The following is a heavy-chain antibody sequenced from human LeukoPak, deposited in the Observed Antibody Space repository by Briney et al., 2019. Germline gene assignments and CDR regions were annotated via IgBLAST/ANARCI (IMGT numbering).Heavy chain of an antibody. D-gene: IGHD5-24*01. CDR1: GGSISSYY. CDR3: ARRRSNWFDP. Sequence: SETLSLTCTVSGGSISSYYWSWIRQPPGKGLEWIGYIYYSGSTNYNASLKSRVTISVDTSKNQLSLKLSSVTAADTAVYYCARRRSNWFDPWGQGTLVTVSS. J-gene: IGHJ5*02. CDR2: IYYSGST. V-gene: IGHV4-59*08.